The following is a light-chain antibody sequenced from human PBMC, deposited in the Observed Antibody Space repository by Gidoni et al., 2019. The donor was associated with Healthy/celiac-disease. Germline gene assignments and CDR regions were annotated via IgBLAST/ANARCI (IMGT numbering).Light chain of an antibody. J-gene: IGKJ5*01. V-gene: IGKV1-33*01. CDR3: QQYDNLIT. Sequence: DIQMTQSPSSLSASVGDRVTITCQASQDLSNYLNWYQQKPGKAPKLLIYDASNLETGVPSRFSGSGSGTDFTFTISSLQPEDIATYYCQQYDNLITFXQXTRLEIK. CDR2: DAS. CDR1: QDLSNY.